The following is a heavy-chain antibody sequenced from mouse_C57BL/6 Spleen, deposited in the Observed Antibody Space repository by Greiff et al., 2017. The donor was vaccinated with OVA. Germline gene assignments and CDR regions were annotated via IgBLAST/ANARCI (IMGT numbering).Heavy chain of an antibody. CDR3: ARSSITTVALDY. CDR1: GYTFTSYW. J-gene: IGHJ2*01. D-gene: IGHD1-1*01. CDR2: IDPSDSYT. Sequence: QVQLKQPGAELVMPGASVKLSCKASGYTFTSYWMHWVKQRPGQGLEWIGEIDPSDSYTNYNQKFKGKSTLTVDKSSSTAYMQLSSLTSEDSAVYYCARSSITTVALDYWGQGTTLTVSS. V-gene: IGHV1-69*01.